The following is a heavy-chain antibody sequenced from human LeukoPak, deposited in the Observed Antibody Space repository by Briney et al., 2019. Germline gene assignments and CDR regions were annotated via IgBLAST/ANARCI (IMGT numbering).Heavy chain of an antibody. D-gene: IGHD6-13*01. CDR1: GYSFTSYW. CDR2: IYPGDSDT. Sequence: GESLKISCKGSGYSFTSYWIGWVRQMPGKGLEWMGIIYPGDSDTRYSPSFQGQVTISADKSISTAYLQWSSLKASDTAMYYCARLLHLEHIAAAALDYWGQGTLVTVSS. V-gene: IGHV5-51*01. CDR3: ARLLHLEHIAAAALDY. J-gene: IGHJ4*02.